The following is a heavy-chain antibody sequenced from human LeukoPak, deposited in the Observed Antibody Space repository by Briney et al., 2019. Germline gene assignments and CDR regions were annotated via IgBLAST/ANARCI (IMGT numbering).Heavy chain of an antibody. CDR2: IWFDGSKK. D-gene: IGHD2-21*02. CDR1: GFIFSSYG. J-gene: IGHJ4*02. Sequence: GRSLRLSCAASGFIFSSYGMHWVRLAPGKGLEWVAVIWFDGSKKYYADSVKGRITISRDDSKNTLYLQMNSLRAEDTAVYYCARDGCGGDCYLADYWGQGTLVTVSS. V-gene: IGHV3-33*01. CDR3: ARDGCGGDCYLADY.